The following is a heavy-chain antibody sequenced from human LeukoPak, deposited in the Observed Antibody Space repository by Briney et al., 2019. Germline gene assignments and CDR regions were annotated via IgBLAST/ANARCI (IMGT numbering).Heavy chain of an antibody. CDR1: GYSFTSYG. J-gene: IGHJ6*04. D-gene: IGHD5-12*01. Sequence: GESLKISCKGSGYSFTSYGIGWVRQIPGQGLEWMGIIYPGDSDTRYSPSFQGQVTISADKSISTAYLQWSSLRASDTAMYYCARANSGYDLLYYGMDVWGKGTTVTVSS. CDR3: ARANSGYDLLYYGMDV. CDR2: IYPGDSDT. V-gene: IGHV5-51*01.